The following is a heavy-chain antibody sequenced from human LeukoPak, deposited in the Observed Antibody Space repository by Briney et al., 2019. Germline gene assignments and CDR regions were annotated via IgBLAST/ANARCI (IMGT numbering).Heavy chain of an antibody. CDR3: ARSHWGYCSSTSCYNYYFDY. CDR1: GGSISSGSYY. D-gene: IGHD2-2*01. Sequence: SQTLSLTRTVSGGSISSGSYYWSWIRQPAGKGLEWIGRIYTSGSTNYNPSLKSRVTISVDTSKNQFSLKLSSVTAADTAVYYCARSHWGYCSSTSCYNYYFDYWGQGTLVTVSS. CDR2: IYTSGST. J-gene: IGHJ4*02. V-gene: IGHV4-61*02.